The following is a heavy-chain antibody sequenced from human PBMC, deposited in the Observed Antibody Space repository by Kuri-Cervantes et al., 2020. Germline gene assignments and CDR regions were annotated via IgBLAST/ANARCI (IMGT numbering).Heavy chain of an antibody. CDR1: GXXFXNXA. CDR2: ISXXGGNT. D-gene: IGHD2-2*01. Sequence: GESLKXXXXAXGXXFXNXAMTWVRQXPGXXLEXVXVISXXGGNTYSAXTXXGRXXXSRDNSXXXVYLXXXXVRAXDTAXXFCAKYLPAXXVVGGFDYWGQGTLVTVS. J-gene: IGHJ4*02. V-gene: IGHV3-23*01. CDR3: AKYLPAXXVVGGFDY.